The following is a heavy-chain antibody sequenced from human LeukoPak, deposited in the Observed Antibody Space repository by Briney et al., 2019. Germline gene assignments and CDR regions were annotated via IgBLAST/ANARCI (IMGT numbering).Heavy chain of an antibody. V-gene: IGHV4-59*08. Sequence: SSETLSLTCTVSGGSISGYYWSWIRQPPGKALEWIAYIDNSGDTNSNPSLKSRVTISVDTSKNQFSLRLNSVTAADTALYYCARPPPGLRYFDPWGQGTLVTVSS. CDR3: ARPPPGLRYFDP. CDR2: IDNSGDT. CDR1: GGSISGYY. J-gene: IGHJ5*02. D-gene: IGHD3-9*01.